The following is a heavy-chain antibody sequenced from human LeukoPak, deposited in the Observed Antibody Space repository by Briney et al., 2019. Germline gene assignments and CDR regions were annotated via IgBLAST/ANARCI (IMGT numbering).Heavy chain of an antibody. D-gene: IGHD2-21*02. V-gene: IGHV1-69*13. CDR1: GGTFSSYA. CDR3: ARANCGGDCYYYFDY. Sequence: GASVKVSCKASGGTFSSYAISWVRQAPGQGLEWIGGIIPIFGTANYAQKFQGRVTITADESTSTAYMELSSLRSEDTAVYYCARANCGGDCYYYFDYWGQGTLVTVSS. J-gene: IGHJ4*02. CDR2: IIPIFGTA.